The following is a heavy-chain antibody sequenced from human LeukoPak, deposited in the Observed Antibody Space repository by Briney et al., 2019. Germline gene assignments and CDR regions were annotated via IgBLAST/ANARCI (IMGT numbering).Heavy chain of an antibody. CDR3: ARDRRFRSGISVTALDAFDV. J-gene: IGHJ3*01. Sequence: ASVKVSCKASVYTFTSYGISWVRQAPGQGLEWMAWISGYNGDTNYAQKFQGRVTLTTDTSTSVAYMDLRSLRSDDTAMYYCARDRRFRSGISVTALDAFDVWGPGTMVTVSS. CDR2: ISGYNGDT. V-gene: IGHV1-18*01. CDR1: VYTFTSYG. D-gene: IGHD3-3*01.